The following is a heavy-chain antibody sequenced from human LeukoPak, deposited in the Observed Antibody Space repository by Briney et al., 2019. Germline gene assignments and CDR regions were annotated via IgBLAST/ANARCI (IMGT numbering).Heavy chain of an antibody. CDR1: GFTFSSYA. CDR2: ISYDGSNK. CDR3: ARGYYYGSGSQGRDY. J-gene: IGHJ4*02. Sequence: GRSLRLSCAASGFTFSSYAMHWVRQAPGKGLEWVAVISYDGSNKYYADSVKARFTISRDNSKNTLYLQMNSLRAEDTAVYYCARGYYYGSGSQGRDYWGQGTLVTVSS. D-gene: IGHD3-10*01. V-gene: IGHV3-30*04.